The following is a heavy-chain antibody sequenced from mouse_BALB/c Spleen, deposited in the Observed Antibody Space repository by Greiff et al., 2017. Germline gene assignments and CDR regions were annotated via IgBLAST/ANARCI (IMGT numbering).Heavy chain of an antibody. D-gene: IGHD1-2*01. CDR3: ARSGCITTANGFDY. Sequence: EVQLQQSGPELVKPGASVKMSCKASGYTFTSYVMHWVKQKPGQGLEWIGYINPYNDGTKYNEKFKGKATLTSDKSSSTAYMELSSLTSEDSAVYYCARSGCITTANGFDYWGQGTTLTVAA. CDR2: INPYNDGT. J-gene: IGHJ2*01. V-gene: IGHV1-14*01. CDR1: GYTFTSYV.